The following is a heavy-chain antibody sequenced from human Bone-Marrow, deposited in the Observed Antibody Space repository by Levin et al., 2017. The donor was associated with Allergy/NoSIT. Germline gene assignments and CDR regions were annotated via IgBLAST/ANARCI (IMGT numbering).Heavy chain of an antibody. D-gene: IGHD2-2*01. CDR2: IYSSGST. CDR1: GGSTSSSY. J-gene: IGHJ3*02. Sequence: SQTLSLTCSVSGGSTSSSYWSWIRQSPGKGLEWVGYIYSSGSTNYNPSLKSRVTMSIDTSKSQFSLKLSSVTAADTAVYYCARDTAAMSAFDIWGQGTMVSVSS. CDR3: ARDTAAMSAFDI. V-gene: IGHV4-59*01.